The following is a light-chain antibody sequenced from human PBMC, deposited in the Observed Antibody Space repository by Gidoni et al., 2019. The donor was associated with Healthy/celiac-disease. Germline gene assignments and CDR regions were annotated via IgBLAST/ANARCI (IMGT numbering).Light chain of an antibody. J-gene: IGKJ1*01. Sequence: DIQMTQSPSSLSASVGDRVTITCRASQSISSYLNWYQQKPGKAPKLLLYAASSLQSGVPSRFSGSGSGTDFTLTISSLQPEDFATYYCQPSYSTLWTFGQGTKVEIK. V-gene: IGKV1-39*01. CDR2: AAS. CDR3: QPSYSTLWT. CDR1: QSISSY.